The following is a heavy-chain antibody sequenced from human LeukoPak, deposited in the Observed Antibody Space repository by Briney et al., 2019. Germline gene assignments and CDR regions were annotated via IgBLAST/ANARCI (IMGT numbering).Heavy chain of an antibody. CDR2: INHSGST. CDR3: ARVNPGLRYFGY. CDR1: GGSFSGYY. V-gene: IGHV4-34*01. Sequence: SETVALTCAVYGGSFSGYYWSWIRQPPGKGLEWIGEINHSGSTNYNPSLKSRVTISVDTSKNQFSLKLSSVTAADTAVYYCARVNPGLRYFGYWGQGTLVTVSS. J-gene: IGHJ4*02. D-gene: IGHD3-9*01.